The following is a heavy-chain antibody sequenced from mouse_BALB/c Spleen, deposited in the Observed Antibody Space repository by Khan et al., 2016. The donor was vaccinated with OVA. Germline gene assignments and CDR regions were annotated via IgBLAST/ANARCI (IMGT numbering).Heavy chain of an antibody. Sequence: VQLQQSGPELVKPGASVKMSCTASGYTFTSYVIHWVKQKPGPGLDWIGYIYPFNDDTKYNEKFKGKATLTSDKSSSTAYMEFSRLTSEDSAVYYCARNDGYDVYFDSWGQGTTLTVSS. J-gene: IGHJ2*01. CDR2: IYPFNDDT. CDR1: GYTFTSYV. D-gene: IGHD2-2*01. V-gene: IGHV1S136*01. CDR3: ARNDGYDVYFDS.